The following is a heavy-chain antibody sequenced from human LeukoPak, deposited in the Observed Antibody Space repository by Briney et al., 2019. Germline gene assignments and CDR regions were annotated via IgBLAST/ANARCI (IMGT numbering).Heavy chain of an antibody. CDR1: GFTFNSYA. J-gene: IGHJ4*02. CDR2: ISGSGGTR. Sequence: GGSLRLSCAASGFTFNSYAMSWVRQAPGKGRAWVSGISGSGGTRRYADFGKGRFTLSRDNSKNMLNLQMNSLRAEDTAVYNCAKASTVVIPGVFDYWGQGTLVTVSS. D-gene: IGHD4-23*01. V-gene: IGHV3-23*01. CDR3: AKASTVVIPGVFDY.